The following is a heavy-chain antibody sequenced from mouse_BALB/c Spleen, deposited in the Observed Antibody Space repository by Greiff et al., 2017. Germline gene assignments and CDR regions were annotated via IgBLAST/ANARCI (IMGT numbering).Heavy chain of an antibody. D-gene: IGHD1-2*01. CDR2: ISTYYGDA. CDR1: GYTFTDYA. J-gene: IGHJ1*01. Sequence: VQLQQSGAELVRPGVSVKISCTGSGYTFTDYAMHWVQQSHAKSLEWIGVISTYYGDASYNQKFKGKATMTVDKSSSTAYMELARLTSEDSAIYYGARFGTTATDWYFDVWGAGTTVTVSS. V-gene: IGHV1S137*01. CDR3: ARFGTTATDWYFDV.